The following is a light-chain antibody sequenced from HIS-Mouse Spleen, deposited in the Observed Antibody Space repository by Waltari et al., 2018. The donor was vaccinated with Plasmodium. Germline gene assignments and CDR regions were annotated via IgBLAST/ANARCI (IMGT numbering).Light chain of an antibody. CDR3: QQYNSYSYT. J-gene: IGKJ2*01. Sequence: DIQMTQSPSTLSASVGERVTLNCRASQSISSWLAWYQQKPGKAPKLLIYKASSLESGVPSRFSGSGSGTEFTLTISSLQPDDFATYYCQQYNSYSYTFGQGTKLEIK. CDR1: QSISSW. CDR2: KAS. V-gene: IGKV1-5*03.